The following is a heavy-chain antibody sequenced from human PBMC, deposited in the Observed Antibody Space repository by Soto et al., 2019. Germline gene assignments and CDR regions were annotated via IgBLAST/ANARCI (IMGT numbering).Heavy chain of an antibody. CDR1: GFTFGDYA. CDR2: IRSKAYGGTT. J-gene: IGHJ4*02. D-gene: IGHD3-22*01. Sequence: PGGSLRLSCTASGFTFGDYAMSWVRPAPGKGLEWVGFIRSKAYGGTTEYAASVKGRFTISRDDSKSIAYLQMNSLKTEDTAVYYCTRAPRDYYDSSGYYTLFDYWGQGTLVTVSS. V-gene: IGHV3-49*04. CDR3: TRAPRDYYDSSGYYTLFDY.